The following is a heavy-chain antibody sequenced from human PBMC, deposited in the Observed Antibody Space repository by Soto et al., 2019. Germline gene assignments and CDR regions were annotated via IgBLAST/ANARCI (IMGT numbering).Heavy chain of an antibody. V-gene: IGHV3-74*01. CDR2: IKGDGSRI. Sequence: EVQLVESGGGLVQPGGSLRLSCAASGFTFSNYWIHWVRQAPGKGLVWVSRIKGDGSRIDYADSVKGRFTISRDNAKNTVYVQMNSLGDEVAAVYYCARGLPGYYGKDVWGQGNTVTVSS. J-gene: IGHJ6*01. CDR1: GFTFSNYW. CDR3: ARGLPGYYGKDV. D-gene: IGHD4-17*01.